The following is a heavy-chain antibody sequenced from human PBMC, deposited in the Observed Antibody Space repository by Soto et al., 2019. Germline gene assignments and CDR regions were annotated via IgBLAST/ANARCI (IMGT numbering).Heavy chain of an antibody. D-gene: IGHD2-2*01. CDR3: ARGGYCSSTSCVPILVYYYGMDV. CDR1: GFTFSSYG. Sequence: PGGSLRLSCAASGFTFSSYGMHWVRQAPGKGLERVAVIWYDGSNKYYADSVRGRFTISRDNSKNTLYLQMNSLRAEDTAVYYCARGGYCSSTSCVPILVYYYGMDVWGQGTTVTVSS. CDR2: IWYDGSNK. V-gene: IGHV3-33*01. J-gene: IGHJ6*02.